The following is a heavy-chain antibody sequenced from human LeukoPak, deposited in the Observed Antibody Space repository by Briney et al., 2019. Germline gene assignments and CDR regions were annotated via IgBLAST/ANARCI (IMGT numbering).Heavy chain of an antibody. CDR1: GYTFTSYG. CDR3: ARANYYDSSGGAPSYGMDV. D-gene: IGHD3-22*01. CDR2: ISAYTGNT. V-gene: IGHV1-18*01. Sequence: ASVKVSCKASGYTFTSYGVSWVRRAPGQGLEWMGWISAYTGNTNYAQKLQGRVTMTTDTSTSTAYMELRSLRSDDTAVYYCARANYYDSSGGAPSYGMDVWGQGTTVTVSS. J-gene: IGHJ6*02.